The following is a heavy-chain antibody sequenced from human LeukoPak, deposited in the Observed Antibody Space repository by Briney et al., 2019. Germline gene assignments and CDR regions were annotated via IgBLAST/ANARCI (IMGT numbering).Heavy chain of an antibody. D-gene: IGHD4-17*01. CDR2: IITYNGNT. J-gene: IGHJ6*03. CDR1: GYTFTSYG. Sequence: ASVKVSCKTSGYTFTSYGLSWVRQASGQGLEWMGCIITYNGNTYYSQKLQGRVTMTTDTSTSTAYMELRSLRSDDTVVYYCAKTTVTSEEYFYYYMDVWGKGTTVTVSS. CDR3: AKTTVTSEEYFYYYMDV. V-gene: IGHV1-18*01.